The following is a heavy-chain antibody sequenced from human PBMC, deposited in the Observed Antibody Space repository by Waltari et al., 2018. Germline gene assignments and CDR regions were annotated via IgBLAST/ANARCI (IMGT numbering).Heavy chain of an antibody. CDR1: GYTFNNFG. Sequence: QVQLVQSGAEVTKPGASVEVSCRTSGYTFNNFGVDWVRQAPGQGLEWMGGISASINRAYTAQRFQGRLTMTALTSTSTGYMELKSLTSDATTTYLCAIAPYRVLSISQYYCDAWGQGTLVTVSS. D-gene: IGHD2-21*01. J-gene: IGHJ4*02. CDR2: ISASINRA. CDR3: AIAPYRVLSISQYYCDA. V-gene: IGHV1-18*04.